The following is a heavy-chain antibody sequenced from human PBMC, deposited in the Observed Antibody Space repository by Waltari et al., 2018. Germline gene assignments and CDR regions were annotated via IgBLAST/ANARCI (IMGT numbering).Heavy chain of an antibody. CDR2: ISCNGGGI. CDR3: VQGGWGFGELYDQH. CDR1: GFQLDEYG. Sequence: EVQVVESGGGWVQPGRSVRLSCVGSGFQLDEYGMYWFRQRPGKGLEWVSRISCNGGGIGYAHSMRARFTISRDNAKNSLYLQMKSLRPEDTALYYCVQGGWGFGELYDQHWGQGILVTVSS. V-gene: IGHV3-9*01. J-gene: IGHJ4*02. D-gene: IGHD3-10*01.